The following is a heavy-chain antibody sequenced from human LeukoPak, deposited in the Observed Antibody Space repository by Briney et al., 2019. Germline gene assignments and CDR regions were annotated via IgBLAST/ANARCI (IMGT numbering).Heavy chain of an antibody. D-gene: IGHD3-3*01. CDR3: ASPRHEWDAFDI. J-gene: IGHJ3*02. V-gene: IGHV1-69*05. Sequence: ASVKVSCKASGGTFSSYAISWVRQAPGQGLEWMGRIIPIFGTANYAQKFQGRVTITTDESTSTAYMELSSLRSEDTAVYYSASPRHEWDAFDIWGQGTMVTVSS. CDR1: GGTFSSYA. CDR2: IIPIFGTA.